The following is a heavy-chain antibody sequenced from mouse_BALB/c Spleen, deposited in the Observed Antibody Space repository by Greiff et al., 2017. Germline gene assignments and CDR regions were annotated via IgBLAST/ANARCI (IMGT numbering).Heavy chain of an antibody. V-gene: IGHV1-55*01. CDR1: GYNFTSYW. Sequence: QVQLQQPGAELVKPGTSVKLSCKASGYNFTSYWINWVKLRPGQGLEWIGDIYPGSGSTNYNEKFKSKATLTVDTSSSTAYMQLSSLASEDSALYYCARSTAPAWFAYWGQGTLVTVSA. J-gene: IGHJ3*01. CDR3: ARSTAPAWFAY. CDR2: IYPGSGST. D-gene: IGHD1-2*01.